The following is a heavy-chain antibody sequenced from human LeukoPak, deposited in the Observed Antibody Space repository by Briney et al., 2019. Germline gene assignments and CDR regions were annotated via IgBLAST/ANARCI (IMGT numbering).Heavy chain of an antibody. V-gene: IGHV4-39*07. J-gene: IGHJ3*02. CDR3: ARSLGEWLRSPGGAFDI. D-gene: IGHD5-12*01. CDR2: IYNSEST. CDR1: GGSISSSSYY. Sequence: SETLSLTCTVSGGSISSSSYYWGWIRQPPGKGLEWIGSIYNSESTYYNPSLKSRVTISVDTSKNQLSLKVSSVTAADTAVYYCARSLGEWLRSPGGAFDIWGQGTMVTVSS.